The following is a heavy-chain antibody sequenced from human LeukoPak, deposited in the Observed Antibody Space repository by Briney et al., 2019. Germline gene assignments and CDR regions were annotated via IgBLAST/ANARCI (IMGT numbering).Heavy chain of an antibody. J-gene: IGHJ4*02. V-gene: IGHV3-23*01. CDR2: ISGSGGST. CDR1: GFTFSNYA. Sequence: TGGSLRLSCVASGFTFSNYAMSWARQAPGKGLEWVSSISGSGGSTYYADSVKGRFTISRDNSQNTMYLQMNSLRAEDTAVYYCAKPGLAYCSSTSCSLGYWGQGTLVTVSS. CDR3: AKPGLAYCSSTSCSLGY. D-gene: IGHD2-2*01.